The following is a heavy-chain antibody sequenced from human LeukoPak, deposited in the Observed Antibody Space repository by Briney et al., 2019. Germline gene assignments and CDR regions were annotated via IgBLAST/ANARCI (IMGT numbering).Heavy chain of an antibody. CDR2: ISAYNGNR. CDR3: ARYSGSRHDPFDF. CDR1: GYTFTDYG. V-gene: IGHV1-18*01. Sequence: ASVKVSCKTSGYTFTDYGITWVRQAPGQGLEWVGWISAYNGNRDYAQNFQDRVTMTTDRSTSTAYMDLRSLRSDDTAVYYCARYSGSRHDPFDFWGQGTMVTASS. D-gene: IGHD1-26*01. J-gene: IGHJ3*01.